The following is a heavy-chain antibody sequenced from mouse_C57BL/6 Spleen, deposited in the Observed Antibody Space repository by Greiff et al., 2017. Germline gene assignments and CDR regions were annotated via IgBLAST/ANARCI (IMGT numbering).Heavy chain of an antibody. CDR2: IHPNSGST. CDR3: ARAYGNYYAMDY. V-gene: IGHV1-64*01. Sequence: QVQLQQPGAELVKPGASVKLSCKASGYTFTSYWMHWVTQRPGQGLEWIGMIHPNSGSTNYNEKIKSKATLTVDKSSSTAYMQLSSLTSEDSAVYYCARAYGNYYAMDYWGQGTSVTVSS. D-gene: IGHD2-1*01. J-gene: IGHJ4*01. CDR1: GYTFTSYW.